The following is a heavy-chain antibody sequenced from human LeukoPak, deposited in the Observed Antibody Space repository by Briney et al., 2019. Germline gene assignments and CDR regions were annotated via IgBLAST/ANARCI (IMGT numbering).Heavy chain of an antibody. CDR1: GFTFSSYA. V-gene: IGHV3-23*01. Sequence: GGSLRLSCAASGFTFSSYAMSWVRQAPGKGLEWVSAISGSGGSTYYADSVKGRFTISRDNSKNTLYLQMNSLRVEDTAVYYCAKGETQQWLGETPFDYWGQGTLVTVSS. CDR2: ISGSGGST. CDR3: AKGETQQWLGETPFDY. D-gene: IGHD6-19*01. J-gene: IGHJ4*02.